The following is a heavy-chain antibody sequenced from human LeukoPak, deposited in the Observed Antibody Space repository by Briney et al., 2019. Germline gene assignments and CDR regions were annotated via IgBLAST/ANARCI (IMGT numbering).Heavy chain of an antibody. D-gene: IGHD2-8*01. CDR3: ARAWTNGVCYLDY. J-gene: IGHJ4*02. CDR2: IYTSGST. Sequence: PSETLSLTCTVSGGSIGSYYWSWIRQPAGKGLEWIGRIYTSGSTNYNPSLESRVTMSVDTSKNQFSLKLSSVTAADTAVYYCARAWTNGVCYLDYWGQGTLVTVSS. CDR1: GGSIGSYY. V-gene: IGHV4-4*07.